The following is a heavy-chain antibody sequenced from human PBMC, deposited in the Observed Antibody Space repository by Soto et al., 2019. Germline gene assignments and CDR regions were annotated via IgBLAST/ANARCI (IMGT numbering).Heavy chain of an antibody. Sequence: QVQLVQSGAEVKKPESSVKVSCKAPGGTFSTYAISWVRQAPGQGLEWMGGSIPMFGTANYAQRFQDRVAMTADESTNTVYMELSSLRSEDTAVYFCASGIQLWLRRINNGYSGWGQGTLVTVSS. V-gene: IGHV1-69*12. CDR3: ASGIQLWLRRINNGYSG. J-gene: IGHJ4*02. CDR2: SIPMFGTA. CDR1: GGTFSTYA. D-gene: IGHD5-18*01.